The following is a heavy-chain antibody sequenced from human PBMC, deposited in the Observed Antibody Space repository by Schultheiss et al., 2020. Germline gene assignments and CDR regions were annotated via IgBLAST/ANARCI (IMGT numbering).Heavy chain of an antibody. D-gene: IGHD6-13*01. J-gene: IGHJ4*02. CDR2: IYTSGST. V-gene: IGHV4-61*02. CDR1: GGSISSGSYY. Sequence: SETLSLTCTVSGGSISSGSYYWSWIRQPAGKGLEWIGRIYTSGSTNYNPSLKSRVTISVDTSKNQFSLKLSSVTAADTAVYYCASTGYSSSWYCGYWGQGTLVTVSS. CDR3: ASTGYSSSWYCGY.